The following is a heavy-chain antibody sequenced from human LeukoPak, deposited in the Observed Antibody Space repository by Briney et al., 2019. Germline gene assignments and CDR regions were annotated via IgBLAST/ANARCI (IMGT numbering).Heavy chain of an antibody. CDR3: ARWVKNTFTS. CDR1: GGSISSYY. J-gene: IGHJ4*02. CDR2: IYYSGST. D-gene: IGHD3-16*01. V-gene: IGHV4-59*08. Sequence: PSETLSLTCTVSGGSISSYYWSWIRQPPGKGLEWIGYIYYSGSTNYNPSLKSRVTISVDTSKNQFSLKLSSVTAADTAVYYCARWVKNTFTSWGQGTLVTVSS.